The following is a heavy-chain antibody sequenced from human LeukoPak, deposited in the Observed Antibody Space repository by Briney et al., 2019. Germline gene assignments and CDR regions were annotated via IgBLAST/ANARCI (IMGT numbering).Heavy chain of an antibody. CDR2: TYYRSKWYN. D-gene: IGHD5-12*01. V-gene: IGHV6-1*01. CDR3: ARTSRQSPGGPWLIYDY. Sequence: SQTLSLTCAISGDSVSSNSATWNWIRQSPSRGLEWLGRTYYRSKWYNDYAESVKSRITINPDTSKNQFSLQLNSVTAADTAVYYCARTSRQSPGGPWLIYDYWGQGTLVTVSS. J-gene: IGHJ4*02. CDR1: GDSVSSNSAT.